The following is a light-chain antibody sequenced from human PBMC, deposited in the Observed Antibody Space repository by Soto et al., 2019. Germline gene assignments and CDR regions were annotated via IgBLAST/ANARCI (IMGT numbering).Light chain of an antibody. Sequence: EIVLTQSPATLSVSPGERATLSCRASQSVSNNLAWYQQKPGQPLRLLIYRASTRATGIPARFSGSGSGTEFTLTISSLQSEDFAVYYCQQYNNWPPWTFGQGTKVDIK. CDR2: RAS. V-gene: IGKV3-15*01. CDR1: QSVSNN. CDR3: QQYNNWPPWT. J-gene: IGKJ1*01.